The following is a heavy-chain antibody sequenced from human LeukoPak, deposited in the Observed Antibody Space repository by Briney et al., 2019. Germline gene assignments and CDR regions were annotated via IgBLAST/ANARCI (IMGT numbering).Heavy chain of an antibody. Sequence: ASVKVSCKASGYTFTSYGISWVRQAPGQGLEGMGWISAYNGNTNYAQKLQGRVTMTTDTSTSTAYMELRSLRSDDTAVYYCARAEWYCGGDCYFSDFDYWGQGTLVTVSS. CDR2: ISAYNGNT. J-gene: IGHJ4*02. V-gene: IGHV1-18*01. D-gene: IGHD2-21*02. CDR1: GYTFTSYG. CDR3: ARAEWYCGGDCYFSDFDY.